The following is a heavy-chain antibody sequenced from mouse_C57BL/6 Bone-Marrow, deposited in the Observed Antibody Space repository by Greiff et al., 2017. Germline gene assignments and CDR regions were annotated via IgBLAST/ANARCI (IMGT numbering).Heavy chain of an antibody. D-gene: IGHD2-5*01. Sequence: QVQLQQSGAELARPGASVKMSCKASGYTFTSYTMHWVKQRPGQGLEWIGYINPSSGYTKYNQKFKDKATLTADKSSSTAYLQLSSLTSEYSAVYYCARDYSNYFSLYYFDCWGQGTTLTVSS. CDR3: ARDYSNYFSLYYFDC. CDR1: GYTFTSYT. V-gene: IGHV1-4*01. CDR2: INPSSGYT. J-gene: IGHJ2*01.